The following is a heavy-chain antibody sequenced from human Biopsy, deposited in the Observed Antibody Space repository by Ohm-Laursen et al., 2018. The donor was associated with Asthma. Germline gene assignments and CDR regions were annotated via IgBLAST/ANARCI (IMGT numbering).Heavy chain of an antibody. D-gene: IGHD1-26*01. Sequence: SETLSLTCAVYGGSFSSNYWSWIRQTPGKGLEWLGDTHHSGYTNSNPPPLSRLTLSVDTSKNQFSLRLPSVTAADMAVYYCARGSSSRLSQWELLVSGGKRAHSYYGMDVWGQGTTVTVSS. J-gene: IGHJ6*02. CDR1: GGSFSSNY. CDR3: ARGSSSRLSQWELLVSGGKRAHSYYGMDV. V-gene: IGHV4-34*01. CDR2: THHSGYT.